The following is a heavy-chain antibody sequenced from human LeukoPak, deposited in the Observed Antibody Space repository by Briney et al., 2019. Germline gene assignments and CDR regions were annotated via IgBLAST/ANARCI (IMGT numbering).Heavy chain of an antibody. V-gene: IGHV3-33*06. CDR1: GFIFSNYG. D-gene: IGHD3-22*01. Sequence: PGRPLRLSCAASGFIFSNYGMHWVRQAPGKGLEWVGVIWYDGSNKYYADSVEGRFTISRDNSKNTLFLQMNSLRAEDTAVYYCAKDNYYDSSGYYGEYFQHWGQGTLVTVSS. J-gene: IGHJ1*01. CDR2: IWYDGSNK. CDR3: AKDNYYDSSGYYGEYFQH.